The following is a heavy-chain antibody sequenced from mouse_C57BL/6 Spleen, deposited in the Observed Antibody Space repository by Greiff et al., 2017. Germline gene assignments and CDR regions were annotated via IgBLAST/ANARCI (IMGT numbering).Heavy chain of an antibody. V-gene: IGHV1-7*01. J-gene: IGHJ2*01. CDR3: ARSAGTERNYFDY. CDR1: GYTFTSYW. CDR2: INPSSGYT. D-gene: IGHD4-1*01. Sequence: QVQLQQSGAELAKPGASVKLSCKASGYTFTSYWMHWVKQRPGQGLEWIGYINPSSGYTKYNQKFKDKATLTADKSSSTAYMQLGSLTSEDSAVYYCARSAGTERNYFDYWGQGTTLTVSS.